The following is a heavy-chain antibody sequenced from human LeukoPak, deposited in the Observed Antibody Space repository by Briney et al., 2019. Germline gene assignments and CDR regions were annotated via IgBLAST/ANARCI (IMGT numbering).Heavy chain of an antibody. D-gene: IGHD3-10*01. CDR1: GFTFSDYY. CDR3: VRDIGTSGSYYSDY. J-gene: IGHJ4*02. Sequence: PGGSLRLSCAALGFTFSDYYMSWIRQAPGKGLEWVSYISGGATSIYYADSVKGRFTISRDNAKNSLYLQMNSLRAEDTAVYYCVRDIGTSGSYYSDYWGQGTLVTASS. V-gene: IGHV3-11*04. CDR2: ISGGATSI.